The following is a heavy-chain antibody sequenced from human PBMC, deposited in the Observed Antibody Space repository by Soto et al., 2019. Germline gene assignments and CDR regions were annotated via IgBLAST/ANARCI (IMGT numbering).Heavy chain of an antibody. CDR3: AKDYRGRTRWYGVGFDH. D-gene: IGHD6-13*01. Sequence: GGSLRLSCAASGFTFSNYAMSWVRQAPGKGLEWVSTISGSGGSTYYADSVKGRFTISRDNSKNTLYLQMNSLRAEDTAVYYCAKDYRGRTRWYGVGFDHWGQGTLVTVS. V-gene: IGHV3-23*01. J-gene: IGHJ5*02. CDR2: ISGSGGST. CDR1: GFTFSNYA.